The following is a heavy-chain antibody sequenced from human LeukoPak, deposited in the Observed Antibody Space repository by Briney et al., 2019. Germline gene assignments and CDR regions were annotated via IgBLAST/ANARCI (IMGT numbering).Heavy chain of an antibody. D-gene: IGHD3-10*01. V-gene: IGHV4-59*01. CDR3: AREYYGSGSYYPYYFDY. CDR2: IYYSGST. CDR1: GGSISSYY. J-gene: IGHJ4*02. Sequence: PSETLSLTCTVSGGSISSYYWSWIRQPPGKGLEWIGYIYYSGSTNYNPSLKSRVTIPVDTSKNQFSLKLSSVTAADTAVYYCAREYYGSGSYYPYYFDYWGQGTLVTVSS.